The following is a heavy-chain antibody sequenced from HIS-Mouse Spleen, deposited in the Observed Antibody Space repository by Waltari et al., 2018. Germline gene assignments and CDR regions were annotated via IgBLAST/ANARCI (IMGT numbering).Heavy chain of an antibody. CDR2: INPNSGGT. CDR1: GTDFTGYY. CDR3: AREIPYSSSWYDWYFDL. V-gene: IGHV1-2*02. Sequence: QVQLVQSGAEVKKPGASVKVSCKASGTDFTGYYMPLWRQAPGQGLEWMGWINPNSGGTNYAQKFQGRVTMTRDTSISTAYMELSRLRSDDTAVYYCAREIPYSSSWYDWYFDLWGRGTLVTVSS. D-gene: IGHD6-13*01. J-gene: IGHJ2*01.